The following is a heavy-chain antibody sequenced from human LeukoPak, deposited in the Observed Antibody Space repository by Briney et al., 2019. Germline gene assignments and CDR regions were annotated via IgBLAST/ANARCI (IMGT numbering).Heavy chain of an antibody. Sequence: SETLSLTCTVSGGSINSGDYYWSWIRQPPGKGLEWIGYIYYSGSTYYNPSLKSRVTISVDTSKNQFSLKLSSVTAADTAVYYCARVPYSMDLVSYYYYMDVWGKGTTVTVSS. CDR1: GGSINSGDYY. D-gene: IGHD4-11*01. CDR3: ARVPYSMDLVSYYYYMDV. CDR2: IYYSGST. J-gene: IGHJ6*03. V-gene: IGHV4-30-4*08.